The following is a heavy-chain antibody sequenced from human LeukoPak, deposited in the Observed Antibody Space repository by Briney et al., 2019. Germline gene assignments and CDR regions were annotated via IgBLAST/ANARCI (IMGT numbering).Heavy chain of an antibody. CDR3: AKSNCSNTNCYTGGY. J-gene: IGHJ4*02. CDR1: GFTFSSYA. D-gene: IGHD2-2*02. Sequence: QAGGSLRLSCAASGFTFSSYAMSWVRQAPGKGLEWVSAISSSGGTTYYADSVKGRFTISRDNSKNTLYLQMNGLRAEDTAVYYCAKSNCSNTNCYTGGYWGQGTLVTVSS. CDR2: ISSSGGTT. V-gene: IGHV3-23*01.